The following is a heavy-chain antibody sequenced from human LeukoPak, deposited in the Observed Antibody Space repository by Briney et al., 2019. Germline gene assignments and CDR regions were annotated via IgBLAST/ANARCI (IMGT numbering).Heavy chain of an antibody. V-gene: IGHV1-46*01. J-gene: IGHJ6*03. CDR2: INPSGGST. CDR3: ARDARTYYHDSSGYYYFDYYYMDV. Sequence: ASVKLSCTASGYTFTSYYMHWVRQAPGQGLEWMGIINPSGGSTSYAQKFQGRVTMTRDTSRSTVYMELSSLRSEDTAVYYCARDARTYYHDSSGYYYFDYYYMDVWGKGTTVTISS. D-gene: IGHD3-22*01. CDR1: GYTFTSYY.